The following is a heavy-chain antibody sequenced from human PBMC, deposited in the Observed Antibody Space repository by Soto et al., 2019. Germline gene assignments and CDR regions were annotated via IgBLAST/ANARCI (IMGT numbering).Heavy chain of an antibody. CDR2: INAGNGNT. D-gene: IGHD3-22*01. Sequence: GASVKVSCKASGYTFTSYAMHWVRQAPGQRLEWMGWINAGNGNTKYSQKFQGRVTITRDTSASTAYMELSSLRSEDTAVYYCARDRYYYDSSGYYYNYYYGMDVWGQGTTVTVSS. CDR3: ARDRYYYDSSGYYYNYYYGMDV. V-gene: IGHV1-3*01. J-gene: IGHJ6*02. CDR1: GYTFTSYA.